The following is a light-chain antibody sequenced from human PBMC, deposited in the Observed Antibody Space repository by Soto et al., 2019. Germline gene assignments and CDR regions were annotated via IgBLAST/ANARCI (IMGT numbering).Light chain of an antibody. CDR2: DVS. Sequence: QSMLTQPRSVSGSPGQSVTISCTGTSSDVGGYNYVSWYQHHPGKAPKLMIYDVSKRPSGVPDRFSGSKSGNTASLTISGLQAEDEADYYCCSYAGSYTLYVFGTGTKVTVL. J-gene: IGLJ1*01. CDR3: CSYAGSYTLYV. V-gene: IGLV2-11*01. CDR1: SSDVGGYNY.